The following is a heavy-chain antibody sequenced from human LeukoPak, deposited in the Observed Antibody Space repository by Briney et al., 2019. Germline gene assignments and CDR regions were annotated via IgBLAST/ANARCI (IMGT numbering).Heavy chain of an antibody. D-gene: IGHD3-16*01. Sequence: ASVKVSCKASGYTFTDYYMYWLRQAPGQGLEWMGWINPNSGAATYAQRFQGRVTMTRDTSISTDYMELSRLRSDDTAVYYCARDGDTVMPYFDYWGQGTLVTVSS. J-gene: IGHJ4*02. V-gene: IGHV1-2*02. CDR1: GYTFTDYY. CDR2: INPNSGAA. CDR3: ARDGDTVMPYFDY.